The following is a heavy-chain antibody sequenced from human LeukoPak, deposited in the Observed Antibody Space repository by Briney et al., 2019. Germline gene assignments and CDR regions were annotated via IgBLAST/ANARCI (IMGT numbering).Heavy chain of an antibody. J-gene: IGHJ4*02. V-gene: IGHV1-8*01. Sequence: GASVKVSCKASGYTFSTYDINWVRQATGQGPEWMGWMKPSSGNTGYAQKFQGRVTMTRNTAISTAYMELSSLRSEDTAVYYCAIDYGSGSLDYWGQGTLVTVSS. CDR3: AIDYGSGSLDY. D-gene: IGHD3-10*01. CDR1: GYTFSTYD. CDR2: MKPSSGNT.